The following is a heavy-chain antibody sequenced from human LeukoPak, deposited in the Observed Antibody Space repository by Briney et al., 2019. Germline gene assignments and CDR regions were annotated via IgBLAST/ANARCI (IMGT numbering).Heavy chain of an antibody. CDR3: AAQYLPRRGVGDAFDI. D-gene: IGHD3-10*01. CDR2: IIPILGIA. V-gene: IGHV1-69*04. Sequence: VASVKVSCKASGGTFSSYAISWVRQAPGQGLEWMGRIIPILGIANYAQKFQGRVTITADKSTSTAYMELNSLRAEDTAVYYCAAQYLPRRGVGDAFDIWGQGTLVTVSS. CDR1: GGTFSSYA. J-gene: IGHJ3*02.